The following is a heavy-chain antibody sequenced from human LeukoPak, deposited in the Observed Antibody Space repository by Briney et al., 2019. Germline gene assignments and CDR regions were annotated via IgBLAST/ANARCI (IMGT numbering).Heavy chain of an antibody. Sequence: GGSLRLSCAASGFTFSSYAMSWVRQAPGKGLEWVSAISGNGGSTYYADSVKGRFTISRDNSKNTLYLQMNSLRAEDTAVYYCAKDCRASGYYMRIDYWGQGTLVTVSS. CDR2: ISGNGGST. V-gene: IGHV3-23*01. J-gene: IGHJ4*02. CDR1: GFTFSSYA. D-gene: IGHD3-3*01. CDR3: AKDCRASGYYMRIDY.